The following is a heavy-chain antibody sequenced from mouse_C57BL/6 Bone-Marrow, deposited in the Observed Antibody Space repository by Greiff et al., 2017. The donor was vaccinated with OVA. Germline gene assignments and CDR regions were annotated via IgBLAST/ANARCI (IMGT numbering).Heavy chain of an antibody. CDR3: VRQQGNSWGYYAMDY. D-gene: IGHD2-1*01. CDR2: IRSKSNNYAT. Sequence: DVMLVESGGGLVQPKGSLKLSCAASGFSFNTYAMNWVRQAPGKGLEWVARIRSKSNNYATYYADSVKDRFTISRDDSESMLYLQMNNLKTEDTAMYYCVRQQGNSWGYYAMDYWGQGTSVTVSS. J-gene: IGHJ4*01. V-gene: IGHV10-1*01. CDR1: GFSFNTYA.